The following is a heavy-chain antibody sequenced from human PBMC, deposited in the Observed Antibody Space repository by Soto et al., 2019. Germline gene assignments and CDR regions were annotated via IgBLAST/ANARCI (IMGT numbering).Heavy chain of an antibody. CDR2: ISAYNGNT. CDR1: GYTFTSYG. CDR3: ARFFDYYYYYYMDV. Sequence: ASVKVSCKASGYTFTSYGISWVRQAPGQGLEWMGWISAYNGNTNYAQKLQGRVTMTTDTSTSTAYMELRSLRSDDTAVYYCARFFDYYYYYYMDVWGKGTTVTVSS. V-gene: IGHV1-18*01. J-gene: IGHJ6*03. D-gene: IGHD3-9*01.